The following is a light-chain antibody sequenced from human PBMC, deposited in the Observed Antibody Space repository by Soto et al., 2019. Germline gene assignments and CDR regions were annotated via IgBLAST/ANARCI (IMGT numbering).Light chain of an antibody. J-gene: IGKJ1*01. CDR1: QSISAW. V-gene: IGKV1-5*03. CDR3: QQYNSYTWT. Sequence: DIQTTQAQSLLSASVGDRVAITCRASQSISAWVAWYQQKPGKAPKLLIYQASILASGVPSRFSGSGSGTEFTLTISSLQPDDLATYYCQQYNSYTWTFGQGTQVDIK. CDR2: QAS.